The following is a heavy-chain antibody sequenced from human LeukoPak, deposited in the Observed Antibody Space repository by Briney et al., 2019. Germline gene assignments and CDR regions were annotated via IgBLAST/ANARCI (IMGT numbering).Heavy chain of an antibody. CDR2: IYYSGST. D-gene: IGHD3-16*02. J-gene: IGHJ4*02. Sequence: SQTLSLTCAVSGGSISSGGYSWSWIRQPPGKGLEWIGYIYYSGSTYYNPSLKSRVTISVDTSKNQFSLKLSSVTAADTAVYYCARVSPEYDYVWGSYRPYFDYWGQGTLVTVSS. CDR1: GGSISSGGYS. V-gene: IGHV4-30-4*07. CDR3: ARVSPEYDYVWGSYRPYFDY.